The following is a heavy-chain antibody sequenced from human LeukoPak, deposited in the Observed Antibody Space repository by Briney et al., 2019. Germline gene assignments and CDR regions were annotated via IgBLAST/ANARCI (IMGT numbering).Heavy chain of an antibody. Sequence: PGGSLRLSCAASGFTFSSYGMHWVRQAPGKGLGWVAFIRYDGSNKYYADSVKGRFTISRDNSKNTLYLQMSSLRAEDTAVYYCAKVVNSGYARDAFDIWGQGTMVTVSS. D-gene: IGHD5-12*01. CDR2: IRYDGSNK. CDR1: GFTFSSYG. CDR3: AKVVNSGYARDAFDI. V-gene: IGHV3-30*02. J-gene: IGHJ3*02.